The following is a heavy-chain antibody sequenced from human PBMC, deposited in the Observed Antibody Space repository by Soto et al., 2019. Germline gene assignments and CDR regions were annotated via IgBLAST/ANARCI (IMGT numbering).Heavy chain of an antibody. CDR1: GFTVSSNY. Sequence: GGSLRLSCAASGFTVSSNYMSWVRQAPGKGLEWVSVIYSGGSTYYADSVKGRFTISRDNSKNTLYLQMNSLRAEDTAVYYCARGGVGGFGELPSTLYYYYYMDVWGKGTTVTVSS. CDR2: IYSGGST. CDR3: ARGGVGGFGELPSTLYYYYYMDV. V-gene: IGHV3-66*01. J-gene: IGHJ6*03. D-gene: IGHD3-10*01.